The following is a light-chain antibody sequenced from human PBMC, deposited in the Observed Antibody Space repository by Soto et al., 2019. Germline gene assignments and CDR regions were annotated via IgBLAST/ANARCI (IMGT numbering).Light chain of an antibody. CDR2: GAS. J-gene: IGKJ1*01. V-gene: IGKV3-15*01. CDR1: QSISSN. Sequence: EIVMTQSPATLSVSPGERATLSCRARQSISSNLAWYQHKPGQAPRLLIYGASTRATGIPARFSGSGSGTEFTLTIISLQSEDFAVYYCQQYNSWSPWTFGQGTKVEIK. CDR3: QQYNSWSPWT.